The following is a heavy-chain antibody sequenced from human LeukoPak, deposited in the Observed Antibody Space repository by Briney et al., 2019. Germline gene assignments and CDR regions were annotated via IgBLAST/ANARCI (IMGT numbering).Heavy chain of an antibody. J-gene: IGHJ4*02. CDR1: GVSISTYY. CDR2: IHYSGST. D-gene: IGHD4-17*01. Sequence: PSETLSLTCSVSGVSISTYYWSWIRQPPGQGLEWIGYIHYSGSTNYNPSLKSRVTISVDTSKNQFSLKLSSVTAADTAVYYCARNGYGVGFFDYWGQGTLVTVSS. V-gene: IGHV4-59*12. CDR3: ARNGYGVGFFDY.